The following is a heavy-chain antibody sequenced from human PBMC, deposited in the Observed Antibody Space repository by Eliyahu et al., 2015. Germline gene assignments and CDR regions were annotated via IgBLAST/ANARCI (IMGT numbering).Heavy chain of an antibody. D-gene: IGHD5-18*01. CDR3: AREYVDTAKGWFDP. CDR1: GFTXSSYG. J-gene: IGHJ5*02. CDR2: ISYDGSNK. Sequence: QVQLVESGGGVVQPGRSLXLSCAASGFTXSSYGMHWVRQAPGKGLEWVAVISYDGSNKYYADSVKGRFTISRDNSKNTLYLQMNSLRAEDTAVYYCAREYVDTAKGWFDPWGQGTLVTVSS. V-gene: IGHV3-30*03.